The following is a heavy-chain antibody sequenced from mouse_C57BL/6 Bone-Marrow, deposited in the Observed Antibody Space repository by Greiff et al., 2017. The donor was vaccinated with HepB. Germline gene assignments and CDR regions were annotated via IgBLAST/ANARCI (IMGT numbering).Heavy chain of an antibody. V-gene: IGHV1-18*01. Sequence: VQLKQSGPELVKPGASVKIPCKASGYKFTDYNMDWVKQSHGKSLEWIGDINPNNGGTNYNQKFKGKATLTVDKSSSTAYMELRSLTSEDTAVYYCARKGLLLYFDYWGQGTTLTVSS. D-gene: IGHD3-1*01. CDR3: ARKGLLLYFDY. CDR2: INPNNGGT. J-gene: IGHJ2*01. CDR1: GYKFTDYN.